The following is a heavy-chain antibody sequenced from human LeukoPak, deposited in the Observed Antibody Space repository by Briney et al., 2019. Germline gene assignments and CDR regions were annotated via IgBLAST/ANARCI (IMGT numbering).Heavy chain of an antibody. D-gene: IGHD3-22*01. CDR1: GFTFSSYA. Sequence: GRSLRLSCAASGFTFSSYAMHWVRQAPGKGLEWVAVISYDGSNKYYADSVKGGFTISRDNSKNTLYLQMNSLRAEDTAVYYCARENDKYYYDSSGYYYRYWGQGTLVTVSS. V-gene: IGHV3-30*01. CDR3: ARENDKYYYDSSGYYYRY. J-gene: IGHJ4*02. CDR2: ISYDGSNK.